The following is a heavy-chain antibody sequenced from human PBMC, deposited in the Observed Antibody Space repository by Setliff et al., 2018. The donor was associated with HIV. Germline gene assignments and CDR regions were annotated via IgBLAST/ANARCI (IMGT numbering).Heavy chain of an antibody. CDR2: MYDGGDT. CDR1: GFTVSNNY. D-gene: IGHD3-3*01. Sequence: GGSLRLSCSVSGFTVSNNYMTWVRQAPGKRLEWVALMYDGGDTYYADSVKGRFTITRDISKNTLYLQMNSLRVEDTAVYYCSRDTFGADDTWGQGTLVTVS. J-gene: IGHJ4*02. CDR3: SRDTFGADDT. V-gene: IGHV3-53*01.